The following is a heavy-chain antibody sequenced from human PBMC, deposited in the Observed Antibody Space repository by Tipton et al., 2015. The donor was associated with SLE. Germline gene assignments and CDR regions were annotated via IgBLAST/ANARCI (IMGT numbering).Heavy chain of an antibody. J-gene: IGHJ4*02. CDR2: ISYDGSNK. D-gene: IGHD2-2*02. CDR1: GFTFSIYA. V-gene: IGHV3-30*04. Sequence: SLRLSCAASGFTFSIYAMHWVRQAPGKGLEWVAVISYDGSNKYYADSVKGRFTISRDNSKNTLCLQMSSLRAEDTAVYYCAGALPYGGLCDYWGQGTLVTVSS. CDR3: AGALPYGGLCDY.